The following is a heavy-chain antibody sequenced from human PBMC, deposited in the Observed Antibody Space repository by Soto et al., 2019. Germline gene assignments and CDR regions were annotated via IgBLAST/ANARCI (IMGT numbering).Heavy chain of an antibody. V-gene: IGHV4-31*03. J-gene: IGHJ3*02. Sequence: QVQLQESGPGLVKPSQTLSLTCTVSGGSISSGGYYWSWIRQHPGKGLEWIGYIYYSGSTYYNPSIKSRVTISVDTSKNQFSLKLSSVTAADTAVYYCARGWEGIQGAFDIWGQGTMVTVSS. CDR3: ARGWEGIQGAFDI. D-gene: IGHD1-26*01. CDR2: IYYSGST. CDR1: GGSISSGGYY.